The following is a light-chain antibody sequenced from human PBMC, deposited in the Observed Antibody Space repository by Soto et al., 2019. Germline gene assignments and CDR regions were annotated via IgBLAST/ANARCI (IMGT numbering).Light chain of an antibody. V-gene: IGKV3-11*01. CDR3: QQRSSWPRT. CDR1: QSISSY. CDR2: DAS. Sequence: EIVLTQSPATLSLSPGERATLSCRASQSISSYLGWYQQKPGQAPRLLIYDASNMATGIPARFSGSGSGTDFTLTISSLEPEEFAVYYCQQRSSWPRTFGGGTKVEIK. J-gene: IGKJ4*01.